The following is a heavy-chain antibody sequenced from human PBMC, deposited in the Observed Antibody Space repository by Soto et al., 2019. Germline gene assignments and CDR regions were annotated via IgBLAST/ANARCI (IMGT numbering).Heavy chain of an antibody. CDR1: GFTFSSYA. Sequence: GGSLRLSCAASGFTFSSYAMSWVRQAPGKGLEWVSAISGSGGSTYYADSVEGRFTISRDNSKNTLYLQMNSLRAEDTAVYYCAKDGNPIPYLTGYYRLGWFDPWGQGTLVTVSS. CDR2: ISGSGGST. CDR3: AKDGNPIPYLTGYYRLGWFDP. J-gene: IGHJ5*02. D-gene: IGHD3-9*01. V-gene: IGHV3-23*01.